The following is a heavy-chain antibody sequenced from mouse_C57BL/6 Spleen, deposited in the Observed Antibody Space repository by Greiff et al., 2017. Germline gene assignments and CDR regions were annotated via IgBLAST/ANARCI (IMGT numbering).Heavy chain of an antibody. J-gene: IGHJ2*01. CDR2: SRNKANDYTT. D-gene: IGHD2-12*01. V-gene: IGHV7-1*01. Sequence: EVKVVESGGGLVQSGRSLRLSCATSGFTFSDFYMEWVRQAPGKGLEWIAASRNKANDYTTEYSASVKGRFIVSRDTSQSILYLQMNALRAEDTAIYYCARGYGGYFDYWGQGTTLTVSS. CDR1: GFTFSDFY. CDR3: ARGYGGYFDY.